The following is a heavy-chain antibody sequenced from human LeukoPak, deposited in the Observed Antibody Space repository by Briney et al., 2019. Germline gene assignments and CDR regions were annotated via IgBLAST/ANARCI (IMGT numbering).Heavy chain of an antibody. CDR1: GGSVSSSTYY. CDR3: ARLSKGRYFDYSFDY. V-gene: IGHV4-39*01. CDR2: IYYTGST. Sequence: SETLSLTCTVSGGSVSSSTYYWGWVRQPPGKWLEWIGNIYYTGSTYYNASLRSRVILSVDTSKNQFSLKMTSVTAADTAVYYCARLSKGRYFDYSFDYWGQGALVTVSS. D-gene: IGHD3-9*01. J-gene: IGHJ4*02.